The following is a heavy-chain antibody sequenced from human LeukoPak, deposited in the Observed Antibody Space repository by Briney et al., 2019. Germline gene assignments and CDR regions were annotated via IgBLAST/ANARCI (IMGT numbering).Heavy chain of an antibody. D-gene: IGHD2-21*01. Sequence: SETLSLTCTVSGGSISSGSYYWSWIRQPAGKGLEWIGRIYTSGSTNYIPSLKSRVTISVDTSKNQFSLKLSSVTAADTAVYYCAREAYCGGDFYSHAFDIWGQGTMVTVSS. J-gene: IGHJ3*02. V-gene: IGHV4-61*02. CDR1: GGSISSGSYY. CDR2: IYTSGST. CDR3: AREAYCGGDFYSHAFDI.